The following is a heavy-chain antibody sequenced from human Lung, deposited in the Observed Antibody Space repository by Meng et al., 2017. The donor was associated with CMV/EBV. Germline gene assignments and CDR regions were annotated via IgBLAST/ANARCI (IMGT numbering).Heavy chain of an antibody. D-gene: IGHD1-26*01. CDR1: GYTFTNYG. V-gene: IGHV1-18*01. J-gene: IGHJ4*02. Sequence: AQLVPSGGGVKKPGASVTVSCKASGYTFTNYGITWVRQAPGQGLEWMGWISAYNGNTNYAQTLQGRLTMTTDTSTSTAYMELRSLRSDDTAVYYCARVEVGITSGDYWGQGTLVTVSS. CDR3: ARVEVGITSGDY. CDR2: ISAYNGNT.